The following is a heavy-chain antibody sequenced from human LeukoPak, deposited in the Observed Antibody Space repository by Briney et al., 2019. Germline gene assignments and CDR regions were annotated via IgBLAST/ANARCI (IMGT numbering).Heavy chain of an antibody. CDR1: GFIFSNYG. Sequence: SGGSLKLSCAASGFIFSNYGMHWVRQAPGKGLEWVAFILYDGSNKYYADSVKGRFTISRDNSKNTLYLQMNSLRAEDTAVYYCAKGPRNYYDSSGYYLDPWGQGTMVIVAS. J-gene: IGHJ3*01. CDR3: AKGPRNYYDSSGYYLDP. CDR2: ILYDGSNK. V-gene: IGHV3-30*02. D-gene: IGHD3-22*01.